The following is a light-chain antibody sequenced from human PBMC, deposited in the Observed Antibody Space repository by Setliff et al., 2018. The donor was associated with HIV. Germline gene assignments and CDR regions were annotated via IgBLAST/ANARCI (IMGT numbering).Light chain of an antibody. V-gene: IGLV2-23*02. CDR3: CSYVTGSTYV. Sequence: QSALAQPASVSGSPGQSITISCTGTSSDVGGYNYVSWYQHYPGKAPKFMIYDVTTRPSGVSNRFSGSKSGNTASLTISGLQAEDEADYFCCSYVTGSTYVCGTGTKGHRP. CDR2: DVT. J-gene: IGLJ1*01. CDR1: SSDVGGYNY.